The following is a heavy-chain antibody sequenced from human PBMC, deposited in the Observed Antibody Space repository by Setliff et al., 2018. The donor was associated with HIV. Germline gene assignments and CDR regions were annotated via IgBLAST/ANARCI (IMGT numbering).Heavy chain of an antibody. D-gene: IGHD4-17*01. CDR3: ARVGYGDISGLDY. CDR1: GGSISSHY. J-gene: IGHJ4*02. CDR2: IYYSGST. Sequence: PSETLSLTCTVSGGSISSHYWSWIRQPPGKGLERIGSIYYSGSTDYNPSLKSRVTITIDMSKNQFSLKLRSLTAADTAVYYCARVGYGDISGLDYWGQGTLVTVSS. V-gene: IGHV4-59*11.